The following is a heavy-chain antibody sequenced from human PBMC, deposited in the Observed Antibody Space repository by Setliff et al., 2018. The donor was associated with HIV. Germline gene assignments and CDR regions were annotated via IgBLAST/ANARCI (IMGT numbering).Heavy chain of an antibody. D-gene: IGHD1-26*01. CDR1: GASISSSSHH. CDR2: IYYTGST. Sequence: PSETLSLTCTVSGASISSSSHHWAWIRQPPGKGLEYIGNIYYTGSTHYNPSLESRVATSVDTSKNQFSLKLSSVTAADTTVYYCARIVRWELVATSTFFYYYMDVWGKGTTVTVSS. CDR3: ARIVRWELVATSTFFYYYMDV. J-gene: IGHJ6*03. V-gene: IGHV4-39*01.